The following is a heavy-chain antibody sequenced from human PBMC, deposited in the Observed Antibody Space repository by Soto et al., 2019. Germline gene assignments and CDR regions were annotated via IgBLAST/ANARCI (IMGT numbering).Heavy chain of an antibody. D-gene: IGHD6-13*01. CDR3: ARGVVVAAAGINWFDP. Sequence: GASVKVSCKASGYTFTSYDINWVRQATGQGLEWMGWMNPNSGNTGYAQKFQGRVTMTRNTSISTAYMELSSLRSEDTAVYYCARGVVVAAAGINWFDPWGQGTLVTSPQ. J-gene: IGHJ5*02. CDR2: MNPNSGNT. CDR1: GYTFTSYD. V-gene: IGHV1-8*01.